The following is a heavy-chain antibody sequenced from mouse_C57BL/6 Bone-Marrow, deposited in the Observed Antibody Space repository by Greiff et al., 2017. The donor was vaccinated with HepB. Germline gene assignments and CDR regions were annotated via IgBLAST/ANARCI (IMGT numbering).Heavy chain of an antibody. J-gene: IGHJ4*01. CDR2: IRNKANNHAT. D-gene: IGHD2-3*01. Sequence: EVKVEESGGGLVQPGGSMKLSCAASGFTFSDAWMDWVRQSPEKGLEWVAEIRNKANNHATYYAESVKGRFTISRADSKSSVYLQMNSLRAEDTGIYYCTRSFYDPLYYYAMDYWGQGTSVTVSS. CDR1: GFTFSDAW. V-gene: IGHV6-6*01. CDR3: TRSFYDPLYYYAMDY.